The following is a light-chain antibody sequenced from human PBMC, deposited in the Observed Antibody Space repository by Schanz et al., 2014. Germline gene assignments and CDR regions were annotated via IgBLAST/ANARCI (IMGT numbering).Light chain of an antibody. V-gene: IGLV1-40*01. J-gene: IGLJ3*02. CDR1: GPKIGAGHD. CDR2: GNS. Sequence: QSVLTQPPSVSGAPGQRVTISCTGSGPKIGAGHDVQWYKQLPGTAPKLLIYGNSNRPSGVPDRFSGSKSGTSASLAITGLQTEDEADYYCQSYDSSLSGWVLGGGTKLTVL. CDR3: QSYDSSLSGWV.